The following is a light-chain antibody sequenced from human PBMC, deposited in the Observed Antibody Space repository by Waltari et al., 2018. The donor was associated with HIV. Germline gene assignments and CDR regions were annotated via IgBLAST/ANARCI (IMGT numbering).Light chain of an antibody. J-gene: IGLJ1*01. CDR2: NKN. CDR3: NSRDSSGYSYV. CDR1: RLRSYY. Sequence: SSELTQDPAVYVALGQTVKITFHGDRLRSYYASWYQQKPGQAPLLVIYNKNNRTPGIPDRFSASSSGNTASLTITGAQAEDEGDYYCNSRDSSGYSYVFGSGTKV. V-gene: IGLV3-19*01.